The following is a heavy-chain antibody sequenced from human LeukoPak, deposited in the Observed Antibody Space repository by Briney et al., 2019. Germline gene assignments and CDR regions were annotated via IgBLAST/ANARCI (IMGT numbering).Heavy chain of an antibody. CDR1: GFTFSSYA. V-gene: IGHV3-53*01. CDR3: AGSRVVIIGGLDAFDI. J-gene: IGHJ3*02. Sequence: PGGSLRLSCSASGFTFSSYAMHWVRQAPGKGLEWVSVIYRGGSADYADSVKGRFTISRDNSKSMVHLQMNSLRAEDTAVYYCAGSRVVIIGGLDAFDIWGQGTMVTVSS. D-gene: IGHD2-21*01. CDR2: IYRGGSA.